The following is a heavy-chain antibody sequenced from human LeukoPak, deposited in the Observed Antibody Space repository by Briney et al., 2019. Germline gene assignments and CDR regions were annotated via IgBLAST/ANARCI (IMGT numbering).Heavy chain of an antibody. CDR2: IIPIFGTA. Sequence: GASVKVSCKTSGYTFSDYYIHWIRQAPGQGLEWMGGIIPIFGTANYAQKFQGRVTITADESTSTAYMELSSLRSEDTAVYYCARDGIAAAGIGEYFQHWGQGTLVTVSS. CDR3: ARDGIAAAGIGEYFQH. V-gene: IGHV1-69*13. J-gene: IGHJ1*01. D-gene: IGHD6-13*01. CDR1: GYTFSDYY.